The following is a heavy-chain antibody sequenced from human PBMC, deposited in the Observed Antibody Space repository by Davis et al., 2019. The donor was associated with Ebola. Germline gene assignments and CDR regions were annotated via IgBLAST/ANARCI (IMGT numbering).Heavy chain of an antibody. J-gene: IGHJ5*02. D-gene: IGHD5-12*01. CDR2: IYHSGST. Sequence: SETLSLTCAVSGGSISSSNWWSWVRQPPGKGLEWIGEIYHSGSTNYNPSLKSRVTISVDKSKNQFSLKLSSVTAADTAVYYCARDLGYSGYENWFDPWGQGTLVTVSS. CDR1: GGSISSSNW. V-gene: IGHV4-4*02. CDR3: ARDLGYSGYENWFDP.